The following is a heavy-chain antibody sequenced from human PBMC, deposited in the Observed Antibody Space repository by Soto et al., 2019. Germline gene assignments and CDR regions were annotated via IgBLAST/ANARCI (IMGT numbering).Heavy chain of an antibody. Sequence: SVNVSWKAAGGAFSSYAISWVRQAPGQGLEWMGGIIPIFGTANYAQKFQGRVTVTADESTSTAYMELSSLRSEDTAVYYCASMHCGGDCYSYYYYGMDVWGQGTTVTVSS. V-gene: IGHV1-69*13. CDR1: GGAFSSYA. CDR3: ASMHCGGDCYSYYYYGMDV. CDR2: IIPIFGTA. J-gene: IGHJ6*02. D-gene: IGHD2-21*02.